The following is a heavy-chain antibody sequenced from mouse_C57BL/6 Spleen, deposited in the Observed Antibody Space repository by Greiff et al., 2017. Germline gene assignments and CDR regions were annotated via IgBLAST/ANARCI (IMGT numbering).Heavy chain of an antibody. V-gene: IGHV1-80*01. D-gene: IGHD4-1*01. CDR2: IYPGDGDT. CDR1: GYAFSSYW. J-gene: IGHJ1*03. CDR3: ARGGLTGTDFDV. Sequence: VQLQESGAELVKPGASVKISCKASGYAFSSYWLNWVKQRPGKGLEWIGQIYPGDGDTNYNGKFKGKATLTADKSSSTAYMQLSSLTSEDSAVYFCARGGLTGTDFDVWGTGTTVTGSS.